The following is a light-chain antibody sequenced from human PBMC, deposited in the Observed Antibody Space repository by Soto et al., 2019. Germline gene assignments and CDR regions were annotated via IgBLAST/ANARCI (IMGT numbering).Light chain of an antibody. CDR2: GVS. J-gene: IGKJ1*01. CDR1: QSVSSSY. V-gene: IGKV3-20*01. CDR3: QQYGSS. Sequence: EIVLTQSPGTLSLSPGERATLSCRASQSVSSSYLAWYQQKPGQAPRLLIYGVSSRATGIPDRFSGSGSGTDFTLTISRLEPEDFAVYYCQQYGSSFGQGTKV.